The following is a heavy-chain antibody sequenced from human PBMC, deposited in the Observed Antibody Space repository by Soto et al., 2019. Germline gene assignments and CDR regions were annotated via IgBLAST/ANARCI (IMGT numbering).Heavy chain of an antibody. V-gene: IGHV4-59*08. CDR1: GGSISSDY. CDR3: ARQVAHYDFLTGYYTAHGDFDY. D-gene: IGHD3-9*01. Sequence: PSETLSLTCTVSGGSISSDYWSWIRQPPGKGLEWIGYIYYSGSTNYNPSLKSRVTISVDTSKNQFSLKLSSVTAADTAVYYCARQVAHYDFLTGYYTAHGDFDYWGQGTLVTVSS. J-gene: IGHJ4*02. CDR2: IYYSGST.